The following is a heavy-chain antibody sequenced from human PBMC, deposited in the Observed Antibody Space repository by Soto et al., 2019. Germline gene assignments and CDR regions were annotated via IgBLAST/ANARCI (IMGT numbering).Heavy chain of an antibody. J-gene: IGHJ6*02. V-gene: IGHV3-48*02. CDR2: ISSSSSTI. Sequence: PGGSLRLSCAASGFTFSSYSMNWARQAPGKGLEWVSYISSSSSTIYYADSVKGRFTISRDNAKNSLYLQMNSLRDEDTAVYYCAGFYGDSGYYYYGMDVWGQGTTVTVSS. CDR3: AGFYGDSGYYYYGMDV. CDR1: GFTFSSYS. D-gene: IGHD4-17*01.